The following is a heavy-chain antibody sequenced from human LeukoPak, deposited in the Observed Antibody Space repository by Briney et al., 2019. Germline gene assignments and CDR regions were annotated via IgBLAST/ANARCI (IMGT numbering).Heavy chain of an antibody. V-gene: IGHV4-61*09. Sequence: PSQTLSLTCTVSGDSISSGDYYWSWIRQPAGKGLEWIGEINHSGSTNYNPSLKSRVTISVDTSKNQFSLKLSSVTAADTAVYYCARFGRVGSGWSGFDYWGQGTLVTVSS. CDR1: GDSISSGDYY. D-gene: IGHD6-19*01. CDR2: INHSGST. CDR3: ARFGRVGSGWSGFDY. J-gene: IGHJ4*02.